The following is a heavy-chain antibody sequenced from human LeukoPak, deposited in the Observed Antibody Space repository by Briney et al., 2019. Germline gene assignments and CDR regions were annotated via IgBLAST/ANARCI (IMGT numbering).Heavy chain of an antibody. CDR2: ISPDGSTT. D-gene: IGHD6-13*01. V-gene: IGHV3-74*03. CDR1: GFTFSSSA. CDR3: TTVLSSNRYNLCYY. J-gene: IGHJ4*02. Sequence: GGSLRLSCSASGFTFSSSAMHWVRQAPGKGLMWVSRISPDGSTTLYADSVKGRSTISRDNAKNTLYLQMNSLGAEDTAVYYCTTVLSSNRYNLCYYWGQGTLVTVSS.